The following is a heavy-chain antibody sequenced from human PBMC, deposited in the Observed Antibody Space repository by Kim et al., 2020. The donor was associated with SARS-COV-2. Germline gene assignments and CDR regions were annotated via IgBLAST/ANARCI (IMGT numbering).Heavy chain of an antibody. J-gene: IGHJ4*02. D-gene: IGHD2-8*01. CDR2: ISSSGSTI. CDR1: LFPSRDNY. Sequence: GWSLILSCASSLFPSRDNYMSWNRQDPGKGLEWVSYISSSGSTIYYADSVKGRFTISRDNAKNSLYLQMNSLRAEDTAVYYCARRSAFVLMVYAIPYFDYWGQGTLVTVSS. CDR3: ARRSAFVLMVYAIPYFDY. V-gene: IGHV3-11*01.